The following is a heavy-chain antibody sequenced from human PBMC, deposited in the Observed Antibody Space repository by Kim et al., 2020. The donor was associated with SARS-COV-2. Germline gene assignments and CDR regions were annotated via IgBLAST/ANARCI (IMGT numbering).Heavy chain of an antibody. CDR3: ARIKTSYSYADV. Sequence: GGSLRLSCAASGFTFSSYAMHWVRQAPGKGLEWVAVISYDGSNKYYADSMKGRFTISRDNSKNTLYLQMNSLRAEDTAVYYCARIKTSYSYADVWGQGTTVTVSS. J-gene: IGHJ6*02. V-gene: IGHV3-30-3*01. D-gene: IGHD3-16*01. CDR2: ISYDGSNK. CDR1: GFTFSSYA.